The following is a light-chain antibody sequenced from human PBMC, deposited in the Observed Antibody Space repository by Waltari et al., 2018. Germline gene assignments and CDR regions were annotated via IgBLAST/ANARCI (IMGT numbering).Light chain of an antibody. Sequence: DIQMTQSQSSVSAYVGDRVTITCRASQDIARSLAWYQHRPGKSPKLLIYATSSLQTGVPSRFSGSGSVTDFTLTISNLQPEDFATYYCQQANSFPLTFGGGTKVEIK. V-gene: IGKV1-12*01. CDR3: QQANSFPLT. CDR2: ATS. J-gene: IGKJ4*01. CDR1: QDIARS.